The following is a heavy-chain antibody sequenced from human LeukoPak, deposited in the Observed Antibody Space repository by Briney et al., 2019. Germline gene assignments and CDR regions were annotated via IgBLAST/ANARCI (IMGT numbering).Heavy chain of an antibody. CDR1: GLTFRSYG. CDR3: ARDQGGSYFFGHTKYYYYMDV. J-gene: IGHJ6*03. V-gene: IGHV3-30*02. Sequence: GGSLRLSCAAPGLTFRSYGMQRGPRAPAKVLERGTFIRSCGRNKYYADSVKGRFPISRDNSKTTLYLQMNTLIADDTAVYYCARDQGGSYFFGHTKYYYYMDVWGKGTTVTVSS. CDR2: IRSCGRNK. D-gene: IGHD1-26*01.